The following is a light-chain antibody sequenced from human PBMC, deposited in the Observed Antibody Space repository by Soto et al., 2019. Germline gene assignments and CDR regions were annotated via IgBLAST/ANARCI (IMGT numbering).Light chain of an antibody. J-gene: IGKJ1*01. CDR3: QHLWT. CDR2: GAS. CDR1: QSVSSN. Sequence: EIVLTQSPGTLSLSPGERATLSCRASQSVSSNLAWYQQKPGQAPRLLIYGASTRATGIPARFSGSGSGTEFTLTISSLQPDDFATYYCQHLWTFGQGTKVDIK. V-gene: IGKV3-15*01.